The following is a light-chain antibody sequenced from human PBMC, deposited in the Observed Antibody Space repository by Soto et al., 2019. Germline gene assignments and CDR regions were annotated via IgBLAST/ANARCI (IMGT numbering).Light chain of an antibody. CDR3: SSYTNSGTVV. J-gene: IGLJ2*01. CDR1: SSDVGSYNY. CDR2: AVT. Sequence: QTASVSGSPGQSITISCTGTSSDVGSYNYVSWYQQLPGKAPKLLIYAVTNRPSGISDRFSGSKSGNTASLTISGLQAEVEADYYCSSYTNSGTVVFGGGTKLTVL. V-gene: IGLV2-14*01.